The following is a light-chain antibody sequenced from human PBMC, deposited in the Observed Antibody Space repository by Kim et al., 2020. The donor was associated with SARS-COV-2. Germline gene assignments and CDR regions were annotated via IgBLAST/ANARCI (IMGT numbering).Light chain of an antibody. CDR1: NIGGET. V-gene: IGLV3-21*04. CDR2: YDN. Sequence: SYELTQPPSVSVAPGQPARITCGGDNIGGETVHWYRQKPGQAPVLVIFYDNDRPSGIPARFSGSNSGNTATLTISRVEAGDEADYFCQVWHGGSHHFIFGGWTHLTVL. CDR3: QVWHGGSHHFI. J-gene: IGLJ2*01.